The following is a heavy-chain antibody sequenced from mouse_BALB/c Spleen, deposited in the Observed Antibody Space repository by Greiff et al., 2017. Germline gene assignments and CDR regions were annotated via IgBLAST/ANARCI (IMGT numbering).Heavy chain of an antibody. Sequence: DVQLVESGGGLVQPGGSRKLSCAASGFTFSSFGMHWVRQAPEKGLEWVAYISSGSSTIYYADTVKGRFTISRDNPKNTLFLQMTSLRSEDTAMYYCARKNVMDYWGQGTSVTVSS. V-gene: IGHV5-17*02. CDR3: ARKNVMDY. CDR1: GFTFSSFG. CDR2: ISSGSSTI. J-gene: IGHJ4*01.